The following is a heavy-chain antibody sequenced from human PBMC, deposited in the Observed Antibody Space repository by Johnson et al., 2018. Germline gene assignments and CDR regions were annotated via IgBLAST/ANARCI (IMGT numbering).Heavy chain of an antibody. J-gene: IGHJ4*02. V-gene: IGHV3-53*01. D-gene: IGHD2-2*01. CDR3: ARYANTFDY. CDR2: IYSGINT. Sequence: EVQLVQSGGGLIQPGGSLRLSCVVSGFSVSSNDMSWVRQTPGQGLECVSIIYSGINTYYADSVQGRFTISRDNSKNTVFLQMNSLRAEDTPLYYCARYANTFDYWGQGTLVTVSS. CDR1: GFSVSSND.